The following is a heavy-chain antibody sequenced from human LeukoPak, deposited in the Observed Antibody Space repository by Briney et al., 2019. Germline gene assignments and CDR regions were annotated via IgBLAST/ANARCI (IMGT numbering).Heavy chain of an antibody. CDR3: ARDGGPDGPKRYYYMDV. CDR2: INWNGGST. D-gene: IGHD3-16*01. J-gene: IGHJ6*03. V-gene: IGHV3-20*04. CDR1: GFTFDDYG. Sequence: GGSLRLSCAASGFTFDDYGMSWVRHAPGKGLEWVSGINWNGGSTGYADSVKGRFTISRDNAKNSLYLQMNSLRAEDTALYYCARDGGPDGPKRYYYMDVWGKGTTVTVSS.